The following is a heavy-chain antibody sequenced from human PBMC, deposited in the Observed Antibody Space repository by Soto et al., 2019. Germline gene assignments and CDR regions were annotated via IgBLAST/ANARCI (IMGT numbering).Heavy chain of an antibody. V-gene: IGHV3-7*05. CDR1: GFSFSDHY. D-gene: IGHD3-16*01. J-gene: IGHJ4*02. CDR3: ARDWGYVVDY. CDR2: IKVDGSQQ. Sequence: EVKLVESGGGLVRPGGSLRVSCEASGFSFSDHYMSWVRQAPGKGPEWVGNIKVDGSQQWYMESVKGRFIISRDNRKRTLYLQMNSLRVEDTAVYYCARDWGYVVDYGGQGTLVIVSS.